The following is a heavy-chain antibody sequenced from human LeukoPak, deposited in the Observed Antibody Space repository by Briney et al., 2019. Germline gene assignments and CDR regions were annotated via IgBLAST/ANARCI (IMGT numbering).Heavy chain of an antibody. CDR3: AKDLAEFYYYGSGSYLDY. V-gene: IGHV3-30*02. CDR2: IRYDGSNK. Sequence: GGSLRLSCAASGFTFSSYGMHWVRQAPGKGLEWVAFIRYDGSNKYYADSVKGRFTISRDNSKNTLYLQMNSLRAEDTAVYYCAKDLAEFYYYGSGSYLDYWGQGTLVTVSS. CDR1: GFTFSSYG. J-gene: IGHJ4*02. D-gene: IGHD3-10*01.